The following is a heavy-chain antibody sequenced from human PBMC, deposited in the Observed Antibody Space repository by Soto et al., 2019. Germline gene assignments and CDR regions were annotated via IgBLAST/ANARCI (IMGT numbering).Heavy chain of an antibody. J-gene: IGHJ5*02. CDR1: GGTFSTYT. CDR2: IIPIIGII. V-gene: IGHV1-69*08. CDR3: AGDPDSHYNDSNYATDP. D-gene: IGHD4-4*01. Sequence: QVQLVQSGAEVKKPGSSVKVSCKASGGTFSTYTITWVRQAPGQGLEWMGRIIPIIGIINYAQKFQGRVTISADKFTGTTYMQLTGLRSVDTAVYYCAGDPDSHYNDSNYATDPWGQGTLVTVSS.